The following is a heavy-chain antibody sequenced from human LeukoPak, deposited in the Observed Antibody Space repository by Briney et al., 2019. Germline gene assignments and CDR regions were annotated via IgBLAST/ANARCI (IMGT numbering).Heavy chain of an antibody. CDR1: GFTFSSYA. CDR3: AKGGAGYCSSTSCLYYFDY. Sequence: AGGSLRLSCAASGFTFSSYAMNWVRQAPGKGLEWVSTLSGGGDSTYYADSVKGRFTISRDNSKNTLHLQMNSLRAEDTAVYYCAKGGAGYCSSTSCLYYFDYWGQGTLVTVSS. CDR2: LSGGGDST. J-gene: IGHJ4*02. V-gene: IGHV3-23*01. D-gene: IGHD2-2*01.